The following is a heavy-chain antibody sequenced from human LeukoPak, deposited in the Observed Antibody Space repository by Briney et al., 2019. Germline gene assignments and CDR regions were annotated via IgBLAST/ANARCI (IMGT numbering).Heavy chain of an antibody. CDR2: ISYSGST. CDR3: TRDRNGGDYYYLDV. Sequence: PSETLSLTCTVSGGSISSQHWSWIRQPPGKGLEWIGLISYSGSTYYNPSLESRVTISRDTSRNQFSLKLSSVTAADTAVYYCTRDRNGGDYYYLDVWGKGTTVTVSS. V-gene: IGHV4-59*11. D-gene: IGHD3-16*01. CDR1: GGSISSQH. J-gene: IGHJ6*03.